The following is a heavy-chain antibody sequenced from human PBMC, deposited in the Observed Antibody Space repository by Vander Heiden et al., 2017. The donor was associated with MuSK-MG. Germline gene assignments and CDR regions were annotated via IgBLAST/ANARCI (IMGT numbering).Heavy chain of an antibody. CDR3: ARVGYGYSSGWQNYYFDY. J-gene: IGHJ4*02. Sequence: EVQLVQSGAEVKKPGESLKISCKGSGYSFTSYWIGWVRQMPGKGLEWMGIIYPGDSDTRYSPSFQGQVTISADKSISTTYLQWSSLKASDTAMYYCARVGYGYSSGWQNYYFDYWGQGTLVTVSS. V-gene: IGHV5-51*01. CDR1: GYSFTSYW. D-gene: IGHD6-19*01. CDR2: IYPGDSDT.